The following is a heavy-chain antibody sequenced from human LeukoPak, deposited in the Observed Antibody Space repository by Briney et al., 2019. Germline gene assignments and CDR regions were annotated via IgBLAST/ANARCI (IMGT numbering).Heavy chain of an antibody. CDR2: IFYTGNT. Sequence: PSEPLSLTCTVSGGSILDSTYYWAWIRQPPGKGLEWIATIFYTGNTHYNPSLKSRVTMSVDTVKNQFSLNLNSVTAADTAVYYCARQSSGYYYGWFDPWGQGTLVTVSS. D-gene: IGHD3-22*01. J-gene: IGHJ5*02. CDR1: GGSILDSTYY. CDR3: ARQSSGYYYGWFDP. V-gene: IGHV4-39*01.